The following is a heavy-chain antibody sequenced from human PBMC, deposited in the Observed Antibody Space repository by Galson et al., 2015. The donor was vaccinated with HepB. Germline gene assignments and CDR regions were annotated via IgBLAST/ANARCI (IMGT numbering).Heavy chain of an antibody. CDR3: AKDGVRYCSGGSCYSDY. J-gene: IGHJ4*02. D-gene: IGHD2-15*01. Sequence: SLRLSCAASGFTFSSYAMHWVRQAPGKGLEYVSAISSNGGSTYYADSVKGRFTISRDNSKNTLYLQMNSLRAEDTAVYYCAKDGVRYCSGGSCYSDYWGQGTLVTVSS. V-gene: IGHV3-64*04. CDR2: ISSNGGST. CDR1: GFTFSSYA.